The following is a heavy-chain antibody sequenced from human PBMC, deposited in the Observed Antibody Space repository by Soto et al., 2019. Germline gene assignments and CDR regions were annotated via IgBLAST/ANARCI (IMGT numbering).Heavy chain of an antibody. Sequence: GGSLRLSCAASGFTFSSYSMNWVRQAPGKGLEWVSYISSSSSTIYYADSVKGRFTISRDNAKNSLYLQMNSLRDEDTAVYYCARDGPPTVVVVAAPNHDAFDIWGQGTIVTVSS. CDR1: GFTFSSYS. J-gene: IGHJ3*02. CDR2: ISSSSSTI. D-gene: IGHD2-15*01. V-gene: IGHV3-48*02. CDR3: ARDGPPTVVVVAAPNHDAFDI.